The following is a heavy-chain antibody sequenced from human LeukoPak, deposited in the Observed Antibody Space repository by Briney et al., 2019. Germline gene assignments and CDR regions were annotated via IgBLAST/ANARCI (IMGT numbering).Heavy chain of an antibody. D-gene: IGHD2-15*01. CDR2: IYYSGST. CDR1: GGSISSYY. V-gene: IGHV4-59*01. Sequence: ASETLSLTCTVSGGSISSYYWSWIQQPPGKGLGWIGYIYYSGSTNYNPSLKSRVTISVDTSKNQFSLKLSSVTAADTAVYYCARDRCSGGSCYSDYWGQGTLVTVSS. J-gene: IGHJ4*02. CDR3: ARDRCSGGSCYSDY.